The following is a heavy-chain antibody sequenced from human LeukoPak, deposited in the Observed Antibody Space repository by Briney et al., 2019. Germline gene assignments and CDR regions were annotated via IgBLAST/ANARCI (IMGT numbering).Heavy chain of an antibody. CDR3: AREAWFDP. CDR2: IISTSSYI. V-gene: IGHV3-21*06. CDR1: GFTLRSYS. Sequence: PGGPLRLSCVASGFTLRSYSMNWVRQAPGKGLEWVSVIISTSSYIRYAESVEGRFTISRDNAKNSLCLEMKGLRAEDTAVYYCAREAWFDPWGQGTLVTVSS. J-gene: IGHJ5*02.